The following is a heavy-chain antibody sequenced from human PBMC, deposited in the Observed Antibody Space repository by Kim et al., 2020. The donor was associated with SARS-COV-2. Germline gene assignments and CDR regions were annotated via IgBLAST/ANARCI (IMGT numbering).Heavy chain of an antibody. CDR3: ARVCDYGSSWYKYYYGMDV. V-gene: IGHV4-59*01. Sequence: SETLSLTCTVSGGSISSYYWSWIRQPPGKGLEWIGYIYYSGSTNYNPSLKSRVTISVDTSKNQFSLKLSSVTAADTAVYYCARVCDYGSSWYKYYYGMDVWGQGTTVTVSS. J-gene: IGHJ6*02. CDR1: GGSISSYY. D-gene: IGHD6-13*01. CDR2: IYYSGST.